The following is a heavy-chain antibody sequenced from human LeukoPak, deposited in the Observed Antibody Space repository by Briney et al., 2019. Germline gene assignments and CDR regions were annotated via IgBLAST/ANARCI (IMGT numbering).Heavy chain of an antibody. CDR3: ARGRAVAGPSRIKYYYYGMDV. Sequence: SETLSLTCAVYGGSFSGDYWSWIRQPPGKGLEWIGEINHSGSTNYNPSLKSRVTISVDTSKNQFSLKLSSVTAADTAVYYCARGRAVAGPSRIKYYYYGMDVWGQGTTVTVSS. J-gene: IGHJ6*02. V-gene: IGHV4-34*01. CDR1: GGSFSGDY. D-gene: IGHD6-19*01. CDR2: INHSGST.